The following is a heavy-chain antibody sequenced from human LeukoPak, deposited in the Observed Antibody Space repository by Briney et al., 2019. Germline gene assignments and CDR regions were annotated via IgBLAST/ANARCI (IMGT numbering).Heavy chain of an antibody. J-gene: IGHJ4*02. Sequence: SGTLSLTCTVSGGSISSGSYYWSWIRQPAGRGLEWIGRIYTSGSTNYNPSLKSRVTISVDTSKNQSSLKLSSVTATDTAVYYCARVTTGGYYNCWGQGTLVTVSS. CDR3: ARVTTGGYYNC. CDR1: GGSISSGSYY. CDR2: IYTSGST. V-gene: IGHV4-61*02. D-gene: IGHD3-22*01.